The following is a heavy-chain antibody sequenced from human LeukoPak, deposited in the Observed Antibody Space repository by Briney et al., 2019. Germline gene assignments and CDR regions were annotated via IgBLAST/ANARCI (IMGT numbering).Heavy chain of an antibody. D-gene: IGHD1-14*01. CDR3: ANLKPPAPDGLDI. CDR1: GFTFSSYS. J-gene: IGHJ3*02. V-gene: IGHV3-48*01. Sequence: GGSLILSCAASGFTFSSYSMNWVRQAPGKGLEWVSYISSSGSTIYYAGSVKGRFTISRDNAQNSLYLQMNSLRAEDTAVYYCANLKPPAPDGLDIWGQGTLITVSS. CDR2: ISSSGSTI.